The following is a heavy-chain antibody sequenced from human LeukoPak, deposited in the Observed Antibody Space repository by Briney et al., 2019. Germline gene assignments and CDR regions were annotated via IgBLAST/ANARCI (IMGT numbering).Heavy chain of an antibody. Sequence: SETLSLTCNVSGGAISSGSYYWSWIRQPPGKGLEWIGYMYQSGSSYYNPSLRGRATISGDRSSNQFSLKLSSVTAADTAVYYCARESGSYDSSGYYKSYYYYYMDVWGKGTTVTVSS. CDR3: ARESGSYDSSGYYKSYYYYYMDV. J-gene: IGHJ6*03. D-gene: IGHD3-22*01. V-gene: IGHV4-30-2*01. CDR1: GGAISSGSYY. CDR2: MYQSGSS.